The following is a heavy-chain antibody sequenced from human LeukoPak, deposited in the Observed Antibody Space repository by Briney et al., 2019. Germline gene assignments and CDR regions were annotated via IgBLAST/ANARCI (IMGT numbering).Heavy chain of an antibody. J-gene: IGHJ6*02. CDR2: IYPGDSDT. V-gene: IGHV5-51*01. D-gene: IGHD2-15*01. CDR1: GYSFTSYW. CDR3: ARQPGRTYYYYYYGMDV. Sequence: GESLKISCEGSGYSFTSYWIGWVRQMPGKGLEWMGIIYPGDSDTRYSPSFQGQVTISADKSISTAYLQWSSLKASDTAMYYCARQPGRTYYYYYYGMDVWGQGTTVTVSS.